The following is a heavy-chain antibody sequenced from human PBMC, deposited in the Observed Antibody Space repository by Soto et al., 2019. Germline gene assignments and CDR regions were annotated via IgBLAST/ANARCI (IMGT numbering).Heavy chain of an antibody. Sequence: QLQLQESGPGLVKPSETLSLTCTVSGGSISSSSYYWGWIRQPPGKGLEWIGSIYYSGSTYYNPSLKXRXTXAXXTSKNPFSLKLSSVTAADTAVYYCARRGSGSYSDYWGQGTLVTVSS. D-gene: IGHD3-10*01. CDR3: ARRGSGSYSDY. CDR2: IYYSGST. CDR1: GGSISSSSYY. J-gene: IGHJ4*02. V-gene: IGHV4-39*01.